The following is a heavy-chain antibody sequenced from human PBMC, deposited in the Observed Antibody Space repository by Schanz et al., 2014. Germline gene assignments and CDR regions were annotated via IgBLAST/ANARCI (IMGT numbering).Heavy chain of an antibody. D-gene: IGHD2-2*01. Sequence: QVQLVESGGGVVQPGRSLRLSCAASGFTFSSYSMHWVRQAPGKGLEWVAFIRYDGSSKYYADSVRGRFTISRDDSKNTLYLQMNSLRDEDTAMYYCAKRCSSTSCSHGAFDIWGQGTMVTVSS. CDR2: IRYDGSSK. CDR3: AKRCSSTSCSHGAFDI. CDR1: GFTFSSYS. J-gene: IGHJ3*02. V-gene: IGHV3-30*02.